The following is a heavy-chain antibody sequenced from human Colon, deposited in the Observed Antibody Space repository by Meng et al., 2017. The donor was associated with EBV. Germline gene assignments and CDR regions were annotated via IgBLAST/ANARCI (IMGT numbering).Heavy chain of an antibody. CDR1: GYTFSNYA. Sequence: QVQLLQSGAEVKKPGASVNVSCKASGYTFSNYAMNWVRQAPGQRLEWMGWINAGNGDTKYSQKFQGRVTITRDTSASTGYMELSSLRSEDTAAYYCARFSSGYFFGYWGQGTLVTVSS. V-gene: IGHV1-3*01. CDR3: ARFSSGYFFGY. J-gene: IGHJ4*02. CDR2: INAGNGDT. D-gene: IGHD3-22*01.